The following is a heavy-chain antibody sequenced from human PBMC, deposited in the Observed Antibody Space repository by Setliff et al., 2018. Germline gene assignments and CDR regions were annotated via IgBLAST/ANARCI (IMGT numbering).Heavy chain of an antibody. J-gene: IGHJ4*02. CDR3: ASFLSNFSRPFDY. Sequence: ASVKVSCKVSGYTLTELSIHWVRQAPGKGLEWMGGFDPEDSDTMLAQKFQGRFTMTQDTSTDTAYMELRSLSSEDTAIYFCASFLSNFSRPFDYWGQGSLVTSPQ. V-gene: IGHV1-24*01. CDR2: FDPEDSDT. CDR1: GYTLTELS.